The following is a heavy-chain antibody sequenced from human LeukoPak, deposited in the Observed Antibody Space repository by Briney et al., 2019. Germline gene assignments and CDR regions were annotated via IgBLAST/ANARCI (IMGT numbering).Heavy chain of an antibody. CDR2: IYTGGGT. CDR1: GFTVSSKY. Sequence: GGSLRLSCAASGFTVSSKYMHWVRQAPGKGMGWVSTIYTGGGTYYAASVRDRFSISRDNSKNSLYLQMNSLRAEDTAVYYCARGLQDENGYKNYFDSWGQGTLVTVSS. J-gene: IGHJ4*02. CDR3: ARGLQDENGYKNYFDS. V-gene: IGHV3-66*01. D-gene: IGHD5-24*01.